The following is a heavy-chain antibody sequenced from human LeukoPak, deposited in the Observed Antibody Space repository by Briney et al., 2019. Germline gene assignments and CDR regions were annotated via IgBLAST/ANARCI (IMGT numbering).Heavy chain of an antibody. CDR3: ARPPSRGYSSSFEY. D-gene: IGHD2-2*03. J-gene: IGHJ4*02. CDR1: GYSFPTYW. CDR2: IYPDESNI. V-gene: IGHV5-51*01. Sequence: GEALKISCKGSGYSFPTYWIAWVRQMPGKGLEWMGIIYPDESNIRYSPSFQGQVTISADKSISTAYLQWSSLKASDTAMYYCARPPSRGYSSSFEYWGQGTLVTVSS.